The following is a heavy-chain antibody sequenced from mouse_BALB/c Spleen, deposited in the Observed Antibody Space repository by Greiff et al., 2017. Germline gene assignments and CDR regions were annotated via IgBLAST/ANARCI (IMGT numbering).Heavy chain of an antibody. V-gene: IGHV2-9*02. Sequence: VKLQESGPGLVAPSQSLSITCTVSGFSLTSYGVHWVRQPPGKGLEWLGVIWAGGSTNYNSALMSRLSISKDNSKSQVFLKMNSLQTDDTAMYYCATPHYYGSSYYAMDYWGQGTSVTVSS. D-gene: IGHD1-1*01. CDR1: GFSLTSYG. J-gene: IGHJ4*01. CDR2: IWAGGST. CDR3: ATPHYYGSSYYAMDY.